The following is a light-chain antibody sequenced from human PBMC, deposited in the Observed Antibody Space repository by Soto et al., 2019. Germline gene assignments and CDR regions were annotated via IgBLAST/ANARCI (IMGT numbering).Light chain of an antibody. V-gene: IGKV1-5*03. CDR1: QSISSW. CDR3: HQYNSYSPYT. CDR2: KAS. Sequence: DIQMTQSPSTLSASVGDRVTITCRASQSISSWLAWYQQKSGKAPKLLIYKASSLESGVPSRFSGSGSGTEFTLTISSLQPDDFATYYRHQYNSYSPYTFGQGPKLDIK. J-gene: IGKJ2*01.